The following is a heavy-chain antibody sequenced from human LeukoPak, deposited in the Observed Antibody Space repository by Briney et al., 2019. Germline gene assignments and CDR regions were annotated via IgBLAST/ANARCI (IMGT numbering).Heavy chain of an antibody. J-gene: IGHJ6*03. CDR1: GFIFSTAW. D-gene: IGHD3-22*01. CDR2: IKSKTDGCTT. CDR3: TALEQDYFDSSGYDVYYMDV. V-gene: IGHV3-15*01. Sequence: PGGSLRLSCAASGFIFSTAWMIWVRQAPGKGLEWVGRIKSKTDGCTTDYAAPVKGRFTISRDDSKNTLYLEMSGLKTEDTAVYYCTALEQDYFDSSGYDVYYMDVWGKGTAVTVSS.